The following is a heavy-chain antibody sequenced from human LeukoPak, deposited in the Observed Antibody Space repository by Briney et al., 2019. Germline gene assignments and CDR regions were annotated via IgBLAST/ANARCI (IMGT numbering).Heavy chain of an antibody. CDR3: ARGCHAVTGRFFDH. Sequence: GGSLRLSCAAFGFTFSSYAMHWIRQAPGEGLEWVAVISYDGNSKCYADSVRGRFAISRDNFKSTLSLQTNSLRPEDTAVYYCARGCHAVTGRFFDHWGQGTLVTVSS. D-gene: IGHD6-19*01. J-gene: IGHJ4*02. V-gene: IGHV3-30*09. CDR1: GFTFSSYA. CDR2: ISYDGNSK.